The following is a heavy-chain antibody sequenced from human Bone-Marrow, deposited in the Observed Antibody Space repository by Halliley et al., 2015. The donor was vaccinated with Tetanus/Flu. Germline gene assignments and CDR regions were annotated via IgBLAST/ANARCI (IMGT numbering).Heavy chain of an antibody. V-gene: IGHV4-39*01. J-gene: IGHJ4*02. D-gene: IGHD3-16*01. CDR3: GGGKNLLGSYYFAY. CDR1: GASTSTSTYY. CDR2: IYYGGNT. Sequence: LRLSCTVSGASTSTSTYYWGWIRQPPGKGLEWIGSIYYGGNTYYDPSLKSRVTISVDTSKNQFSLNLNSVTAADTAVYYCGGGKNLLGSYYFAYWGQGTLVTASS.